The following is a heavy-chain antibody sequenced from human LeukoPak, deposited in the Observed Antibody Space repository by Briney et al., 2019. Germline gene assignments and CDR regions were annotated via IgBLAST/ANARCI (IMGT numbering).Heavy chain of an antibody. D-gene: IGHD3-16*01. CDR1: GYTFTGYY. CDR3: ARDVSAGGTNWFDP. CDR2: INPNSGRP. J-gene: IGHJ5*02. V-gene: IGHV1-2*02. Sequence: GASVKVSCKASGYTFTGYYIHWVRQAPGQGLERMGWINPNSGRPNYAQKFQGRVTMTRDTSISTAYMEMSRLRSDDTAVYYCARDVSAGGTNWFDPWGQGTLVTVSS.